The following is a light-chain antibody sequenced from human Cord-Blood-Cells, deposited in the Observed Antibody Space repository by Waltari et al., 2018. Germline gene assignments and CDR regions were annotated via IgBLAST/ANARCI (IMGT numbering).Light chain of an antibody. V-gene: IGKV1-39*01. J-gene: IGKJ3*01. CDR2: AAS. CDR3: QQSYSTPFT. CDR1: QSISSY. Sequence: DIQMTQSTSSLSASVGDRVTITCRASQSISSYLNWYQQKPGKAPKHLIYAASSLQIGVPSRFSGSGSGTDFTLTISSLQPEDFATYYCQQSYSTPFTFGPVTKVDIK.